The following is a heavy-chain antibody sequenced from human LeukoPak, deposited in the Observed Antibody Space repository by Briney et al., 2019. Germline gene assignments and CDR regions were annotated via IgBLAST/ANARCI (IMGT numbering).Heavy chain of an antibody. D-gene: IGHD1-26*01. CDR2: ISAYNGNT. Sequence: ASVKVSCKASGYTFTSYGISWVRQAPGQGLEWMGWISAYNGNTNYAQELQGRVTMTTDTSTSIAYMELRSLRSDDTAVYYCARDRWELHGLDYWGQGTLVTVSS. CDR3: ARDRWELHGLDY. J-gene: IGHJ4*02. V-gene: IGHV1-18*01. CDR1: GYTFTSYG.